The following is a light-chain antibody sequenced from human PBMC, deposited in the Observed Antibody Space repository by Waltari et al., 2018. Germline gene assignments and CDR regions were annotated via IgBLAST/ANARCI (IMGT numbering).Light chain of an antibody. V-gene: IGKV3-20*01. Sequence: EIVLTQSPGTLSLSPGERAILSCRARQSVGRTLAWYQQKPGQAPRLLIYGAYNRATGIPDRFSGSGSGTDFSLTISRLEPEDFSVYYCQHYVRLPVTFGQGTRVEI. CDR3: QHYVRLPVT. J-gene: IGKJ1*01. CDR1: QSVGRT. CDR2: GAY.